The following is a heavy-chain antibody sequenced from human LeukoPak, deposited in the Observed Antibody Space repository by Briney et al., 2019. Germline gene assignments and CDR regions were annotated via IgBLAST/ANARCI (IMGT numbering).Heavy chain of an antibody. CDR1: GFTFSSYA. J-gene: IGHJ4*01. CDR3: AKDRDFWSCYSNYFGY. V-gene: IGHV3-23*01. D-gene: IGHD3-3*01. Sequence: GGSLRLSCAASGFTFSSYAMSWVREAPGKGLEWVSVISGSGGSTYYADSVKGRFTISRDNSKNTLYLQMNSLRAEDTAVYYCAKDRDFWSCYSNYFGYLGQGTLITVSS. CDR2: ISGSGGST.